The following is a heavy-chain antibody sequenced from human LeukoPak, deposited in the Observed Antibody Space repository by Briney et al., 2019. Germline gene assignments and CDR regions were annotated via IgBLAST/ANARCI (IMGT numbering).Heavy chain of an antibody. D-gene: IGHD2-21*02. CDR3: ARDSSAVVTARYNWFAP. Sequence: SVKVSCKASGGTFSSYAISWVRQAPGQGLEWMGRIIPILGIANYAQKFQGRVTITADKSTSTAYMELSSLRSEDTAVYYCARDSSAVVTARYNWFAPWGQGTLVTVSS. CDR2: IIPILGIA. CDR1: GGTFSSYA. J-gene: IGHJ5*02. V-gene: IGHV1-69*04.